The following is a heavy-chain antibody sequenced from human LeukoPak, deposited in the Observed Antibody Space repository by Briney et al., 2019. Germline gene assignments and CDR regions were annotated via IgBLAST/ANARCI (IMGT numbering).Heavy chain of an antibody. D-gene: IGHD2-21*01. Sequence: PGGSLRLSCAASGFTFSNAWMSWVRQAPGKGLEWVGRIKSKTDGGTTDYAAPVKGRFTISRDDSENTLYLQMSSLKTEDTAVYYCTTSSYCEKNVCQTYFDFWGQGTLVTVSS. CDR2: IKSKTDGGTT. CDR3: TTSSYCEKNVCQTYFDF. V-gene: IGHV3-15*01. J-gene: IGHJ4*02. CDR1: GFTFSNAW.